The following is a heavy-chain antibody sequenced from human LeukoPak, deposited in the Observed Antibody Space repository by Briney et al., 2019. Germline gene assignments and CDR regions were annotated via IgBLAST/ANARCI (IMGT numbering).Heavy chain of an antibody. CDR3: ARDWVVPAAIEVWFDP. Sequence: PSETLSLTCTVSGGSISSSSYYWGWIRQPPGKGLEWIGSIYYSGSTYYNPSLKSRVTISVDTSKNQFSLKLSSVTAADTAVYYCARDWVVPAAIEVWFDPWGQGTLVTVSS. D-gene: IGHD2-2*01. J-gene: IGHJ5*02. V-gene: IGHV4-39*07. CDR2: IYYSGST. CDR1: GGSISSSSYY.